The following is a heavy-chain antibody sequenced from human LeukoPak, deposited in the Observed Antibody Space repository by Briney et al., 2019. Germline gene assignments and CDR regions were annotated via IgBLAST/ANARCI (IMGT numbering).Heavy chain of an antibody. D-gene: IGHD3-9*01. V-gene: IGHV3-66*01. Sequence: GGSLRLSCSVSGFTISSHYMAWVRQVPGKGPEWVSLIHSGGSTYYADSVKGRFTISRDNSKNTVYLQMNSLRAEDTAVYYCARDPLTLYNYYMDVWGKGTTVTVSS. CDR2: IHSGGST. CDR1: GFTISSHY. J-gene: IGHJ6*03. CDR3: ARDPLTLYNYYMDV.